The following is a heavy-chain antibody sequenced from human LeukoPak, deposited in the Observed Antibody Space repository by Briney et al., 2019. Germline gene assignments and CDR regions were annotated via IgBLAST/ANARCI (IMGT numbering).Heavy chain of an antibody. CDR2: FF. J-gene: IGHJ4*02. CDR1: GGSVRNYY. Sequence: SETLSLTCTVSGGSVRNYYWTWIRQPAGKGLEWIGRFFNSSLKSRLTMALDTSKNQFSLKLTSVTAADTAVYYCARCPSDANYFGYWGQGILVTVSS. CDR3: ARCPSDANYFGY. V-gene: IGHV4-4*07.